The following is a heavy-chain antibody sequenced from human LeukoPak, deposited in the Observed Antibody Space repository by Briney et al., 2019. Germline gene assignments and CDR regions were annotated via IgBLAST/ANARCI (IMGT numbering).Heavy chain of an antibody. D-gene: IGHD2-2*01. CDR2: MNPDTGDT. V-gene: IGHV1-8*01. CDR1: GYTFTNHD. J-gene: IGHJ4*02. CDR3: ARTGSGAPAASGDFDY. Sequence: GASVTVSFTGSGYTFTNHDINWVGQAPGHGGEGVGWMNPDTGDTGYAQKFQGRVTMTRDTSISTVYMELSSLRSEDTAVYYCARTGSGAPAASGDFDYWGQGTLVTVSS.